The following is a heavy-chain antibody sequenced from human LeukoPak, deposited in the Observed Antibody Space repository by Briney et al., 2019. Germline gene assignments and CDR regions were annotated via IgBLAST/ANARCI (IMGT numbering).Heavy chain of an antibody. D-gene: IGHD3-10*01. J-gene: IGHJ1*01. CDR2: INPSSENA. CDR1: GYTFTAYY. V-gene: IGHV1-46*01. CDR3: ARGYYGSGSYSEYFQY. Sequence: ASVKVSCKASGYTFTAYYIHWVRHAPGQGLEYMGVINPSSENASYTQRFRGRVTMTRDTSTSTVYMELSSLRSEDTAVYYCARGYYGSGSYSEYFQYWGQGTLVTVSS.